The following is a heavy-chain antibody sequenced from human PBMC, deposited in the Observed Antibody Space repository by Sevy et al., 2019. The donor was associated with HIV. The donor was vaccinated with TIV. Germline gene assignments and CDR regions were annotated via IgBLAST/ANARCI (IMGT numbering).Heavy chain of an antibody. V-gene: IGHV3-30-3*01. CDR2: ISYNGNYT. CDR3: ARDAGATNSGDYTRAFDH. D-gene: IGHD3-3*01. CDR1: GFTFSRYA. Sequence: GGSLRLSCAASGFTFSRYAMHWVRQAPGKGLEWLGPISYNGNYTYYADSVKGRFTISRDNSKNTLYLQMNSLRAEDTAVYYCARDAGATNSGDYTRAFDHWGQGTLVTVSS. J-gene: IGHJ4*02.